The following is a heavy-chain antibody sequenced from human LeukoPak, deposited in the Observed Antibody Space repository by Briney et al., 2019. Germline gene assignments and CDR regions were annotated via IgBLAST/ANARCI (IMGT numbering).Heavy chain of an antibody. CDR3: AKDRGYGSGAYGHFDY. Sequence: SLRLSCAASGFNFDDYAMHWVRQAPGKGLEWVSDISWDSGNVGYADSVKGRFTISRDNAKKSLYLQMNDLRTEDTALYYCAKDRGYGSGAYGHFDYWGQGALVTVSS. D-gene: IGHD3-10*01. V-gene: IGHV3-9*01. CDR2: ISWDSGNV. CDR1: GFNFDDYA. J-gene: IGHJ4*02.